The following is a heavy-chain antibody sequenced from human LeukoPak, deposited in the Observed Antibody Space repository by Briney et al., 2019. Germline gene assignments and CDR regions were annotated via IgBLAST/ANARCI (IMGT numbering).Heavy chain of an antibody. CDR2: ISYDGSNK. CDR1: GFTFSSYA. J-gene: IGHJ4*02. D-gene: IGHD3-22*01. CDR3: ARDGTYYYDSSGYQTALP. Sequence: GRSLRLSCAASGFTFSSYAMHWVRQAPGKGLEWVAVISYDGSNKYYADSVKGRFTISRDNSKNTLYLQMNSLRAEDTAVYYCARDGTYYYDSSGYQTALPWGQGTLVTVSS. V-gene: IGHV3-30-3*01.